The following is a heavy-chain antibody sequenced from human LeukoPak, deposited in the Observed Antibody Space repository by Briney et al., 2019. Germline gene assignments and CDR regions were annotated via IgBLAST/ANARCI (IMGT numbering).Heavy chain of an antibody. CDR3: ARDAVDTANAV. CDR2: INSDGSIT. J-gene: IGHJ6*02. V-gene: IGHV3-74*01. D-gene: IGHD5-18*01. Sequence: GGSLRLPCAASGFTFSSDWMHWVRQAPGKGLVWVSHINSDGSITSYADSVKGRFTISRDNAKNTLYLQMNSLRAEDTAVYYCARDAVDTANAVWGQGTTVTVSS. CDR1: GFTFSSDW.